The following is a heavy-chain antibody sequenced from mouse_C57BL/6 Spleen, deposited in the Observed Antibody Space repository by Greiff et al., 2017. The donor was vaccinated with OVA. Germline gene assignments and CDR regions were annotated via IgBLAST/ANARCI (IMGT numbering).Heavy chain of an antibody. CDR1: GYTFTSYW. D-gene: IGHD2-4*01. Sequence: QVQLQQPGTELVKPGASVKLSCKASGYTFTSYWMHWVKQRPGQGLEWIGNINPSNGGTNYTAKFKSKATLTVDNSSSTAYMQLSSLTSEDSAVYYWARGEDYDVQFCAYWGQGTLVTVSA. CDR3: ARGEDYDVQFCAY. J-gene: IGHJ3*01. V-gene: IGHV1-53*01. CDR2: INPSNGGT.